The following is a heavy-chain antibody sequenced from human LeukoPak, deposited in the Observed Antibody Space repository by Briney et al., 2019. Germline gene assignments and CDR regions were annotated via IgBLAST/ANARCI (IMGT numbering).Heavy chain of an antibody. J-gene: IGHJ4*02. V-gene: IGHV4-34*01. CDR1: GGSFSGYY. D-gene: IGHD3-9*01. CDR2: INHSGST. Sequence: SETLSLTCAVYGGSFSGYYWNWIRQPPGKGLEWIGEINHSGSTNYNPSLKSRVTISIDTSKNQFSLKLNSVTAADTAVYYCARVIFSSFDYWGQGTLVTDSS. CDR3: ARVIFSSFDY.